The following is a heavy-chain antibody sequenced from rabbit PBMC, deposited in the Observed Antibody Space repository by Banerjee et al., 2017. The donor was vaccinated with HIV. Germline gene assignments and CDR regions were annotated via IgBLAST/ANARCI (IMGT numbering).Heavy chain of an antibody. V-gene: IGHV1S40*01. J-gene: IGHJ4*01. CDR3: ASSAGYFYAAFAL. CDR1: GFSFSSSF. D-gene: IGHD6-1*01. Sequence: QSLEESGGDLVKPEGSLTLTCTASGFSFSSSFMCWVRQAPGKGLEWIACIDTGDGDTYYASWAKGRFTISKTSTTVTLQMTSLTAADTATYFCASSAGYFYAAFALWGPGTLVTVS. CDR2: IDTGDGDT.